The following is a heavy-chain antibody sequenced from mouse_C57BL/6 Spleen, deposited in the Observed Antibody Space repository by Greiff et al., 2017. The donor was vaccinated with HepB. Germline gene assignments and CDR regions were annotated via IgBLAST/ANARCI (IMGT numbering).Heavy chain of an antibody. V-gene: IGHV1-4*01. CDR3: ARFYYDYDVDY. J-gene: IGHJ2*01. CDR1: GYTFTSYT. CDR2: INPSSGYT. Sequence: VKLKESGAELARPGASVKMSCKASGYTFTSYTMHWVKQRPGQGLEWIGYINPSSGYTKYNQKFKDKATLTADKSSSTAYMQLSSLTSEDSAVYYCARFYYDYDVDYWGQGTTLTVSS. D-gene: IGHD2-4*01.